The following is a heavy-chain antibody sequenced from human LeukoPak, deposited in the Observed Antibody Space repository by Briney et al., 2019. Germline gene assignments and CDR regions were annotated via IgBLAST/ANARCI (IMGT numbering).Heavy chain of an antibody. J-gene: IGHJ4*02. D-gene: IGHD1-26*01. CDR3: AGGTYYYFDY. Sequence: SETLSLTCTVSGGSISSYYWSWIRQPPGKGLEWIGYVYYSGSAHYNPSLKSRVTISVDTSKNQSSLKLSSVTAADTAVYYCAGGTYYYFDYWGQGTLVTVSS. V-gene: IGHV4-59*01. CDR2: VYYSGSA. CDR1: GGSISSYY.